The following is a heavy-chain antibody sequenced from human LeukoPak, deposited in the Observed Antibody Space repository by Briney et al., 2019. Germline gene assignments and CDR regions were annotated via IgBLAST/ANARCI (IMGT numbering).Heavy chain of an antibody. V-gene: IGHV1-69*05. D-gene: IGHD3-3*01. Sequence: SVKVSCKASGGTFSSYAISWVRQAPGQGLEWMGGIIPIFGTANYAQKFQGRVTITTDESTSTAYTELSSLRSEDTAVYYCARGQLNDFWSGIIDYWGQGTLVTVSS. CDR2: IIPIFGTA. CDR1: GGTFSSYA. CDR3: ARGQLNDFWSGIIDY. J-gene: IGHJ4*02.